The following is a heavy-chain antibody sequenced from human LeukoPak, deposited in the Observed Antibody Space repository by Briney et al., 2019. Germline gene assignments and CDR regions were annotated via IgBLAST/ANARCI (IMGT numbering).Heavy chain of an antibody. Sequence: GGSLRLSCAASGFTFSAYYVSWIRQAPGKGLEWASYISASGYAMYYADSVRGRFTISRDNAQNSLYLQMNSLRAEDTAVYYCAKERAGYTNPYYFDYWGQGTLVTVSS. J-gene: IGHJ4*02. D-gene: IGHD3-16*02. CDR2: ISASGYAM. CDR1: GFTFSAYY. CDR3: AKERAGYTNPYYFDY. V-gene: IGHV3-11*01.